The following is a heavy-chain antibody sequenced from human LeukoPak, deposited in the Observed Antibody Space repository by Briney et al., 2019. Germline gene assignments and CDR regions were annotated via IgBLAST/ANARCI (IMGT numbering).Heavy chain of an antibody. CDR1: GYSISSAFY. J-gene: IGHJ4*02. V-gene: IGHV4-38-2*01. D-gene: IGHD3-22*01. CDR2: LHYSGST. Sequence: PSETLSLTCAVSGYSISSAFYWGWIRQPPGKGLEWIGTLHYSGSTYYNPSLKSRVTISVNTSKNQFSLKLSSVTAADTAVYYCASQYFLILSLYYFDYWGQGTLVTVSS. CDR3: ASQYFLILSLYYFDY.